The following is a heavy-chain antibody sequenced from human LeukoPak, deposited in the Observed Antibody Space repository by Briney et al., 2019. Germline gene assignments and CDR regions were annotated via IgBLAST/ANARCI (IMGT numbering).Heavy chain of an antibody. J-gene: IGHJ4*02. Sequence: GGSLRLSCAASGFTFSSYGMHWVRQAPGKGLEWVAFIRYDGSNKYYADSVKGRFTISRDNSKNTLYLQMNSLRAEDTAVYYCAKDRGSYSNHFFDYWGQGTLVTVSS. CDR1: GFTFSSYG. V-gene: IGHV3-30*02. CDR3: AKDRGSYSNHFFDY. D-gene: IGHD4-11*01. CDR2: IRYDGSNK.